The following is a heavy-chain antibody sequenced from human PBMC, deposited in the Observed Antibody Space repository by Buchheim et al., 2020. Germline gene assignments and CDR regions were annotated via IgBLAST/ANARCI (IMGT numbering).Heavy chain of an antibody. D-gene: IGHD2-2*01. J-gene: IGHJ6*02. V-gene: IGHV4-4*02. Sequence: QVQLQESGPGLVKPSGTLSLTCAVSGGSISSSNWWSWVRQPPGKGLEWIGEIYHSGSTNYNPPLKSRVTISVDKSKNQFSLKLSSVTAADTAVYYCARGNIVVVPAAPGYYYYGMDVWGQGTT. CDR2: IYHSGST. CDR3: ARGNIVVVPAAPGYYYYGMDV. CDR1: GGSISSSNW.